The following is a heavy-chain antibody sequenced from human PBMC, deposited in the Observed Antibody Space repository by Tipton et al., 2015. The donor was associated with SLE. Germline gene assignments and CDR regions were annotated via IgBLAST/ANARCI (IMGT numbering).Heavy chain of an antibody. CDR2: INHSGST. CDR3: ARGHNVLLWFGELLDHQGHYGMDV. CDR1: GYSISSGYY. V-gene: IGHV4-38-2*01. Sequence: TLSLTCAVSGYSISSGYYWGWIRQPPGKGLEWIGEINHSGSTNYNPSLKSRVTISIDTSQNQFSLQLSSVTAADTAVYYCARGHNVLLWFGELLDHQGHYGMDVWGQGTTVTVSS. J-gene: IGHJ6*02. D-gene: IGHD3-10*01.